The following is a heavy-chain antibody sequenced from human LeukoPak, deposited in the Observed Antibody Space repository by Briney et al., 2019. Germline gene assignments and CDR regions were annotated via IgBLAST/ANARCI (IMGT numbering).Heavy chain of an antibody. CDR2: ISAYNGNT. J-gene: IGHJ4*02. CDR3: ARMEMATAIFDY. D-gene: IGHD5-24*01. V-gene: IGHV1-18*01. CDR1: GYTFTSSG. Sequence: ASVKVSCKASGYTFTSSGITWVRQAPGQGLEWMGWISAYNGNTNYAQKLQGRVTMTTDTSTSTAYMELRSLRSDDTAVYYCARMEMATAIFDYWGQGTLVTVSS.